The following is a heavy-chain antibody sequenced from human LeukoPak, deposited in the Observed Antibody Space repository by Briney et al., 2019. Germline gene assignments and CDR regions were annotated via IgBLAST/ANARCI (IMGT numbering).Heavy chain of an antibody. CDR3: ATQPFIVVVPAASYAAPDY. CDR2: VSGGGSST. V-gene: IGHV3-23*01. J-gene: IGHJ4*02. D-gene: IGHD2-2*01. Sequence: GGSLRLSCVASGFTFSNYAMNWVRQAPGKGLEWVSGVSGGGSSTYYADSVKGRFTISRDNSKNMLYLQMNSLRAEDTAVYYCATQPFIVVVPAASYAAPDYWGQGTLVTVSS. CDR1: GFTFSNYA.